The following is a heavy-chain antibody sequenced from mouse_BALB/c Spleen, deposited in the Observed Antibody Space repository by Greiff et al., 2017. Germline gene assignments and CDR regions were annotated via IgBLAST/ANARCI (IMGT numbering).Heavy chain of an antibody. J-gene: IGHJ4*01. D-gene: IGHD1-1*01. Sequence: QVQLQQSGPGLVAPSQSLSITCTVSGFSLTSYGVHWVRQPPGKGLEWLGVIWAGGSTNYNSALMSRLSISKDNSKSQVFLKMNSLQTDDTAMYYCAREWRSDYDGSRYYAMDYWGQGTSVTVSS. CDR1: GFSLTSYG. V-gene: IGHV2-9*02. CDR2: IWAGGST. CDR3: AREWRSDYDGSRYYAMDY.